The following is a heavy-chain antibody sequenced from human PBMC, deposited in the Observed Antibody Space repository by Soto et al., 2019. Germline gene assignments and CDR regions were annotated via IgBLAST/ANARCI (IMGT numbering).Heavy chain of an antibody. J-gene: IGHJ4*02. CDR2: IYYSGST. Sequence: PSETLSLTCTVSGGSISSSSYYWGWIRQPPGKGLEWIGSIYYSGSTYYSPSLKSRVTISVDTSKNQFSLKLSSVTAADTAVYYCAREPCSGGSCYSDYWGQGTLVTVSS. CDR3: AREPCSGGSCYSDY. V-gene: IGHV4-39*01. CDR1: GGSISSSSYY. D-gene: IGHD2-15*01.